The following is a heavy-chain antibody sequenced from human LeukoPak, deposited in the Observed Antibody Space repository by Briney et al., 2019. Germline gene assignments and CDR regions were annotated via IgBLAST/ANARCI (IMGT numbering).Heavy chain of an antibody. CDR1: GGTFSSNT. V-gene: IGHV1-69*05. Sequence: SVKVSCKTSGGTFSSNTISWVRQAPGQGLQWMGGIIPIFGTANYAQKFQDGVTITTDESTSTTYMELRSLRSEDTAVFFCASHGRGYCSGGSCGGLDNWGQGTLVTVSS. CDR3: ASHGRGYCSGGSCGGLDN. D-gene: IGHD2-15*01. J-gene: IGHJ4*02. CDR2: IIPIFGTA.